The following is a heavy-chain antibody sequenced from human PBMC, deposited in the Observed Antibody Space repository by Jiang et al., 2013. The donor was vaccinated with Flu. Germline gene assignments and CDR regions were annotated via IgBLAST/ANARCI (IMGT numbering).Heavy chain of an antibody. CDR1: GGSISSSSYY. V-gene: IGHV4-39*07. CDR2: IYYSGST. D-gene: IGHD4-17*01. Sequence: GLVKPSETLSLTCTVSGGSISSSSYYWGWIRQPPGKGLEWIGSIYYSGSTYYNPSLKSRVTISVDTSKNQFSLKLSSVTAADTAVYYCARGMTTVTTAQSAFDIWGQGTMVTVSS. J-gene: IGHJ3*02. CDR3: ARGMTTVTTAQSAFDI.